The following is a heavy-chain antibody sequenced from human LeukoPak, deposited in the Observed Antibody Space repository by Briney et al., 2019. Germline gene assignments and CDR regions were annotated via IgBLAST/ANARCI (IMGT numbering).Heavy chain of an antibody. V-gene: IGHV3-21*01. Sequence: GGSLRLSCAASGFTFSSYRMNWVRQAPGKGLEWVSSISSSSSYIYYADSVKGRFTISRDNAKDSLYLQMNSLRAEDTAVYYCARGVGATYFDYWGQGTLVTVSS. J-gene: IGHJ4*02. CDR2: ISSSSSYI. CDR1: GFTFSSYR. D-gene: IGHD1-26*01. CDR3: ARGVGATYFDY.